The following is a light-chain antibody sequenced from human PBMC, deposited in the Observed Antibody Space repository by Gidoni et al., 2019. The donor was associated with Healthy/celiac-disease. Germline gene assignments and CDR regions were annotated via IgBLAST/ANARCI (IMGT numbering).Light chain of an antibody. CDR2: GAS. CDR3: KQYGSSRGT. CDR1: QSVSSSY. Sequence: EIVLTQSPGTLSLSPGERATLSCRASQSVSSSYLAWYQQKPGQAPRLLIYGASSRATGIPDRFSGSGSGTDFTLTISRLEPEDFAVYYCKQYGSSRGTFGPGTKVDIK. V-gene: IGKV3-20*01. J-gene: IGKJ3*01.